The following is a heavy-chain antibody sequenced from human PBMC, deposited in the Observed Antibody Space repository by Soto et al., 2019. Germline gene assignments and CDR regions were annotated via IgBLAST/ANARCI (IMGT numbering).Heavy chain of an antibody. Sequence: PSETLSLTCTVSGVSISDFYWNWIRQPPGKGLEWIGYVYYSGSTNYNPSLRSRVSISVDTSKNQFSLKMNPVTAADTAVYYCARARSGSYSAFDIWGQGTMVTVSS. CDR2: VYYSGST. J-gene: IGHJ3*02. CDR1: GVSISDFY. D-gene: IGHD3-10*01. V-gene: IGHV4-59*01. CDR3: ARARSGSYSAFDI.